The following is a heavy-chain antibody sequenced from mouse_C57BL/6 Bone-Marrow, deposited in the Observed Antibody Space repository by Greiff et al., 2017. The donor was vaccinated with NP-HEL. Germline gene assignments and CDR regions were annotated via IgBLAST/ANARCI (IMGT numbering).Heavy chain of an antibody. CDR2: IDPENGDT. Sequence: EVQLQESGAELVRPGASVKLSCTASGFNIKDDYMHWVKQRPEQGLEWIGWIDPENGDTEYASKFQGKATIKADTSANTAYLQLSSLTSEDTAVYYCTTITTVVATDYWGQGTTLTVSS. J-gene: IGHJ2*01. CDR1: GFNIKDDY. CDR3: TTITTVVATDY. V-gene: IGHV14-4*01. D-gene: IGHD1-1*01.